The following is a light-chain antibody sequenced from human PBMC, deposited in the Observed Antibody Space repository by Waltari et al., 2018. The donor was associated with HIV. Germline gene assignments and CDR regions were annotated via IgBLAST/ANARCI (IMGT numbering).Light chain of an antibody. Sequence: QSALTQPRSVSGSPGQSVTISCTGTSSDVGDYNSVSWYQQHPKAPKLMIYDVSKWPSGVPDRFSGSKSGNTASLTISGLQAEDEADYYCCSYAGTYTYVFGTGTKVTVL. CDR3: CSYAGTYTYV. CDR1: SSDVGDYNS. J-gene: IGLJ1*01. CDR2: DVS. V-gene: IGLV2-11*01.